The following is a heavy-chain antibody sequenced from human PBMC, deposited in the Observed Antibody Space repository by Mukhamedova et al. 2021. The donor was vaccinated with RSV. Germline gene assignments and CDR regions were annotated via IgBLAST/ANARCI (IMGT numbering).Heavy chain of an antibody. CDR3: AKRTTVAGTFGY. D-gene: IGHD6-19*01. V-gene: IGHV3-23*01. J-gene: IGHJ4*02. Sequence: YADSVKGRFTISSDNSKNTLYLQMNSLRAEDTAVYYCAKRTTVAGTFGYWGQGTLVNVSS.